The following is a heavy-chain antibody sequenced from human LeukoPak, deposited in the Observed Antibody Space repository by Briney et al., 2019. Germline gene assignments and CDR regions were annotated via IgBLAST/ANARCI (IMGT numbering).Heavy chain of an antibody. Sequence: KSGGSLRLSCAVSGFTFCDYSMNWVRQATGQGREWVASISSSSSYMKYAESVRGRFTISRDNAKNPLYLHMSSLRAEDTAVYYCARLAGAGSSGFDYWGQGTLVTVSS. J-gene: IGHJ4*02. V-gene: IGHV3-21*01. CDR2: ISSSSSYM. D-gene: IGHD1-26*01. CDR1: GFTFCDYS. CDR3: ARLAGAGSSGFDY.